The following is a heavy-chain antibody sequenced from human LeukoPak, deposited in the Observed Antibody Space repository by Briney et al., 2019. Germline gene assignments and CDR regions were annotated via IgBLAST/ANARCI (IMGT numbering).Heavy chain of an antibody. D-gene: IGHD3-16*01. CDR2: IRYDATNK. CDR1: GFLFSNYG. CDR3: AKDKIWGEDYFDY. J-gene: IGHJ4*02. V-gene: IGHV3-30*02. Sequence: HSGGSLRLSCAASGFLFSNYGMHWVRQTPGKGLEWVAFIRYDATNKYYADSVRGRFTMSRDNSKNTLYLQMNSLRVEDTAVYYCAKDKIWGEDYFDYWGQGTLVTVSS.